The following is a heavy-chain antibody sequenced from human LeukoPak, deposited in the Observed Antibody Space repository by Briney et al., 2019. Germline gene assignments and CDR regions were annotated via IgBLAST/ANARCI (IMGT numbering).Heavy chain of an antibody. CDR3: ARGYYDSNGYSNTFDI. CDR1: GGSISSSY. D-gene: IGHD3-22*01. V-gene: IGHV4-59*01. CDR2: IYYSGST. Sequence: SETLSLTCTVSGGSISSSYWSWIRQPPGKGLGWIGYIYYSGSTNYNPSLKSRVSMSIDTSKSQLSLKLTSVTAADTAVYYCARGYYDSNGYSNTFDIWGQGTMVTVSS. J-gene: IGHJ3*02.